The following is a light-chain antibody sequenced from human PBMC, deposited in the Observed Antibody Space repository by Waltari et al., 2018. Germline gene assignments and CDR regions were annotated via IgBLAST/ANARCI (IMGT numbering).Light chain of an antibody. Sequence: DFQMTQSPSSLSASVGDRVTITCRASQSISTYLNWYQQKPGKAPNLMFYAASSLQRGVPSTFSGSGSVTDFTLTISSLQPEDFATYYCQQSYSPLTFGGVTKVEIK. CDR2: AAS. CDR1: QSISTY. V-gene: IGKV1-39*01. CDR3: QQSYSPLT. J-gene: IGKJ4*01.